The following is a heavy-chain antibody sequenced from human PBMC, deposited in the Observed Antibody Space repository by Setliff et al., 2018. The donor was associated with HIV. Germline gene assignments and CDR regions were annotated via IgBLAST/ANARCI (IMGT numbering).Heavy chain of an antibody. J-gene: IGHJ3*02. CDR3: ARVFPPIRGAPFGTPPGAFDI. CDR2: VYTSGST. CDR1: GGSMSTYY. D-gene: IGHD2-15*01. Sequence: ETLSLTCSVSGGSMSTYYWSWIRQPAGKRLEWIGRVYTSGSTIYNPSLRSRVTMSVDTSKSQFSLKLNSVAAADTALYYCARVFPPIRGAPFGTPPGAFDIWGQGTMVTVSS. V-gene: IGHV4-4*07.